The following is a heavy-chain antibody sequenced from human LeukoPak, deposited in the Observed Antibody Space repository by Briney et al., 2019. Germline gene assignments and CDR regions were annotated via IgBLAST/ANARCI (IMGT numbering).Heavy chain of an antibody. D-gene: IGHD6-13*01. CDR3: VKDIYSSPYYYMDV. CDR2: ISWNSDTA. CDR1: GFTFDDYA. Sequence: GGSLRLSCAASGFTFDDYAMHWVRQAPGKGPAWVSGISWNSDTAGYADSVKGRFTISRDNANNSLYLQMNNLRPDDTALYYCVKDIYSSPYYYMDVWGTGTTVTVSS. J-gene: IGHJ6*03. V-gene: IGHV3-9*01.